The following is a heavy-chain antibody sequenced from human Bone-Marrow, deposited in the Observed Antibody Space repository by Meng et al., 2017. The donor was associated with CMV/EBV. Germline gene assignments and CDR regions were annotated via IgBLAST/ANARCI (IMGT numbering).Heavy chain of an antibody. V-gene: IGHV3-33*01. D-gene: IGHD5-18*01. J-gene: IGHJ4*02. Sequence: CAASGFAFSSYGMHWVRQAPGKGLEWVAIIWYDGSNKYYADSVKGRFTISRDNSKNTLYLQMNSLRAEDTAVYYCARGDTAMAVDYWGQGTLVTVSS. CDR1: GFAFSSYG. CDR2: IWYDGSNK. CDR3: ARGDTAMAVDY.